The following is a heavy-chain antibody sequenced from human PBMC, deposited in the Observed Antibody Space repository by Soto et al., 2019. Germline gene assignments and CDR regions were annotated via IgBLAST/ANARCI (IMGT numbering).Heavy chain of an antibody. CDR3: APVPAASSYYNTDV. V-gene: IGHV3-23*01. D-gene: IGHD2-2*01. J-gene: IGHJ6*02. CDR1: GFAFSSYA. CDR2: IVDTGGRT. Sequence: EVQLLESGGGLVQPGGSLRLSCTASGFAFSSYAMNWVRQAPGKGLEWVSGIVDTGGRTFYADSVKGRFTISRDNAKNTLDLEMNSLRAEDTAIYYCAPVPAASSYYNTDVWGQGTTVTVAS.